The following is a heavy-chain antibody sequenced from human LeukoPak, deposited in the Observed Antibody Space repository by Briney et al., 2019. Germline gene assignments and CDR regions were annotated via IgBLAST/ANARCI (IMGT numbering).Heavy chain of an antibody. CDR1: GFTFSEYS. CDR3: ARGFRYYGSGIDY. D-gene: IGHD3-10*01. CDR2: ISTNGGST. J-gene: IGHJ4*02. Sequence: GGSLRLSCAASGFTFSEYSMHWVRQAPGKGLEYVSAISTNGGSTYYANSVKGRLTISRDDPKNTLDLQMGSLRPEDMAVYYCARGFRYYGSGIDYWGQGTLVTVSS. V-gene: IGHV3-64*01.